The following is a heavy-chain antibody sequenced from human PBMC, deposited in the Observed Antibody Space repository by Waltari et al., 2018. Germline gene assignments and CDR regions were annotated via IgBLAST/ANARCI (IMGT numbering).Heavy chain of an antibody. V-gene: IGHV1-3*01. D-gene: IGHD1-20*01. CDR1: GYTFTSYA. Sequence: QVQLVQSGAEVKKPGASVKVSCKASGYTFTSYAMHWVRQAPGQRLEWMGWINAGNGNTKYSQKFQGRVTITRDTSASTAYMELSSLRSEDTAVYYCASALITGTTKLVLNYWGQGTLVTVSS. CDR2: INAGNGNT. CDR3: ASALITGTTKLVLNY. J-gene: IGHJ4*02.